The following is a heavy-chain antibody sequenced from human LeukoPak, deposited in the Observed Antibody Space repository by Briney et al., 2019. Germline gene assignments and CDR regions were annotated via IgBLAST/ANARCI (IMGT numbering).Heavy chain of an antibody. CDR1: GFTFSSYG. CDR2: ISYDGSHK. CDR3: AKDHRDYDSSGSFDY. Sequence: GGSLRLSCVASGFTFSSYGMHWVRQAPGKGLEWVAVISYDGSHKYYADSAEGRFTISRDNSKNTLYLQMNSLRAEDTAVYSCAKDHRDYDSSGSFDYWGQGTLVTVSS. J-gene: IGHJ4*02. D-gene: IGHD3-22*01. V-gene: IGHV3-30*18.